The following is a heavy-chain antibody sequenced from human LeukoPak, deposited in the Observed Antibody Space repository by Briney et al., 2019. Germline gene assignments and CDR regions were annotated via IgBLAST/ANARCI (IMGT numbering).Heavy chain of an antibody. CDR3: AKANYGDTHFDS. CDR1: AFSFSNFA. J-gene: IGHJ4*02. CDR2: ISYDGSIK. V-gene: IGHV3-30*18. Sequence: PRRSRRLSCAASAFSFSNFAMDWVRQAPGEGLEWLAIISYDGSIKYYGDSVEGRFNISRDNSKKTLYLQINSLRTEDTAVYYCAKANYGDTHFDSWGQGTLVTVSS. D-gene: IGHD4-17*01.